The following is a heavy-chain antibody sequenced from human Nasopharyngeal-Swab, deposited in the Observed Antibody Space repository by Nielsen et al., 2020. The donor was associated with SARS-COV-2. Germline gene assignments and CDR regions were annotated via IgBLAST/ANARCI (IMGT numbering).Heavy chain of an antibody. J-gene: IGHJ3*02. D-gene: IGHD3-10*01. V-gene: IGHV3-30*18. CDR2: ISYEGSKK. Sequence: GESLKISCTASGFSFNNYGMHWVRQAPGKGLEWVAVISYEGSKKFYAESVEGRFTISRDCSKSTLYLQMDSLRTEDTAMYYCAKANVLFWFGQFKNDGFDIWGQGTMVAVSS. CDR1: GFSFNNYG. CDR3: AKANVLFWFGQFKNDGFDI.